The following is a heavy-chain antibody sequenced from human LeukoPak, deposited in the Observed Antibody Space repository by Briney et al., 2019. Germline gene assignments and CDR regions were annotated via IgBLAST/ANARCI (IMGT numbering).Heavy chain of an antibody. CDR3: AKGSYYDSSGSFYFDY. V-gene: IGHV3-23*01. J-gene: IGHJ4*02. D-gene: IGHD3-22*01. Sequence: GSLRLSCAASGFTFSNYAMSWVRQAPGKGLEWVSGISGSGDNTYYADSVKGRFTISRDNSKNTLYVQVNSLGTEDTAAYYCAKGSYYDSSGSFYFDYWGQGTLVTVSS. CDR2: ISGSGDNT. CDR1: GFTFSNYA.